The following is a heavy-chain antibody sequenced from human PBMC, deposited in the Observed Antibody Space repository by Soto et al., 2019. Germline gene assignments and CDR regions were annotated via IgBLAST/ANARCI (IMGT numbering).Heavy chain of an antibody. CDR3: ARARYYDSSGHPYFYY. D-gene: IGHD3-22*01. J-gene: IGHJ4*02. Sequence: QVQLVQSGAEVKKPGASVKVSCKASGYTFTSWHILWVRQAPGQGLEWMGIINPSAGNTNYAQKFQGRVTMTRDTSTSTVYLELSSLRSDDTAVYYCARARYYDSSGHPYFYYWGQGTLVTVSS. CDR1: GYTFTSWH. V-gene: IGHV1-46*01. CDR2: INPSAGNT.